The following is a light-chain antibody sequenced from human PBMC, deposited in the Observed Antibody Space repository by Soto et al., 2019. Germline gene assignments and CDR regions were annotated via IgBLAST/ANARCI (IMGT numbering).Light chain of an antibody. CDR3: QQYGSSLFT. CDR1: QSVSSSY. CDR2: GAS. V-gene: IGKV3-20*01. Sequence: EIVLTQSPGTLSLSPGERATLSCRASQSVSSSYLAWYQQKPGQAPRLLISGASSRATGIPDRFSGSGSGTDFTLTISGLEPEEFAVYYCQQYGSSLFTFGPGTKVDIK. J-gene: IGKJ3*01.